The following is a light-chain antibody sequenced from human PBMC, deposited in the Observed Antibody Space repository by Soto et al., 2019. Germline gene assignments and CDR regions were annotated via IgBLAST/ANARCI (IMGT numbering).Light chain of an antibody. V-gene: IGLV2-14*01. J-gene: IGLJ3*02. Sequence: QSALTQPASMSGSPGQSITISCTGTSSDVGGYNYVSWYQQHPGKAPKLMIYDVTTRPSGVSNRFSGSKSGNTASLTISGLQAEDEAAYYCSSYTSTSTLVVFGGGTKVTVL. CDR1: SSDVGGYNY. CDR3: SSYTSTSTLVV. CDR2: DVT.